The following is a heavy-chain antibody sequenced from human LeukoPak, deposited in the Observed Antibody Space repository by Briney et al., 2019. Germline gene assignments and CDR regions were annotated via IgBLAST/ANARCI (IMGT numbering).Heavy chain of an antibody. V-gene: IGHV1-46*01. CDR1: GYTFTSYY. Sequence: ASVKVSCKASGYTFTSYYMHWVRQAPGQGLEWMGIINPSGGSTSYAQKFQGRVTMTRGMSTSTVYMELSSLRSEDTAVYYCARTEAIGDGYNYWGQGTLVTVSS. CDR2: INPSGGST. D-gene: IGHD5-24*01. CDR3: ARTEAIGDGYNY. J-gene: IGHJ4*02.